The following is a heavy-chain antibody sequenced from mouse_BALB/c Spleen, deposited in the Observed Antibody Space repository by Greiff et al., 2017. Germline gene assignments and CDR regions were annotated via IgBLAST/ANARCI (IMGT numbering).Heavy chain of an antibody. CDR2: ISSGGSYT. Sequence: EVKLVESGGGLVKPGGSLKLSCAASGFTFSSYAMSWVRQSPEKRLEWVAEISSGGSYTYYPDTVTGRFTISRDNAKNTLYLEMSSLRSEDTAMYYCARGGITTFAYWGQGTLVTVSA. CDR1: GFTFSSYA. V-gene: IGHV5-9-4*01. D-gene: IGHD2-4*01. CDR3: ARGGITTFAY. J-gene: IGHJ3*01.